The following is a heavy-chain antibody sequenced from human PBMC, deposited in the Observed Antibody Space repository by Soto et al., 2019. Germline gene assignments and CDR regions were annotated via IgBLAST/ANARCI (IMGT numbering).Heavy chain of an antibody. CDR2: ISSSSSYT. J-gene: IGHJ4*02. V-gene: IGHV3-11*06. CDR1: GFTFSDYY. Sequence: GGSLRLSCAASGFTFSDYYMSWIRQAPGKWLEWVSYISSSSSYTNYADSVKGRFTISRDNAKNSLYLQMNSLRAEDTAVYYCARDGERRDGYNFGLYFDYWGQGXLVTVYS. CDR3: ARDGERRDGYNFGLYFDY. D-gene: IGHD5-12*01.